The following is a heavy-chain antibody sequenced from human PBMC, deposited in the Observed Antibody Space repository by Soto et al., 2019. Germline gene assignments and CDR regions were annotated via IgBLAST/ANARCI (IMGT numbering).Heavy chain of an antibody. Sequence: PGGSLRLSCAASGFTFSSYAIRWVRQSPGKGLEWVAIIWFDGSNKYYADSVKGRFSISRDNSKNTLFLQMDSLRAEDTAVYYCARGQLPAATTYFDFWGQGTLVTVSS. CDR1: GFTFSSYA. CDR3: ARGQLPAATTYFDF. CDR2: IWFDGSNK. J-gene: IGHJ4*02. D-gene: IGHD2-15*01. V-gene: IGHV3-33*01.